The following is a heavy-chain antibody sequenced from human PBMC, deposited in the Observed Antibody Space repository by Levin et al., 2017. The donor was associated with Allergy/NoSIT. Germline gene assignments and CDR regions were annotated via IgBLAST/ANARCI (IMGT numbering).Heavy chain of an antibody. CDR1: GFTFSSYA. CDR2: ISYDGSNK. CDR3: ARDRGTRYCSSTSCAYYYDYYMDV. D-gene: IGHD2-2*01. J-gene: IGHJ6*03. V-gene: IGHV3-30-3*01. Sequence: PGGSLRLSCAASGFTFSSYAMHWVRQAPGKGLEWVAVISYDGSNKYYADSVKGRFTISRDNSKNTLYLQMNSLRAEDTAVYYCARDRGTRYCSSTSCAYYYDYYMDVWGKGTTVTVSS.